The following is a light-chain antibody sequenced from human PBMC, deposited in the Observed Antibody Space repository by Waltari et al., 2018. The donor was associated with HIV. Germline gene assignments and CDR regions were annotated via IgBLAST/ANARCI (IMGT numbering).Light chain of an antibody. Sequence: QSALTQSPSASGSPGQSVNISCTGANGDISDYNYVSWYQQHSDRPPKLIIFEVTKRPSGVPDRFSGSKSGNTASRFVSGLQPEDEATYFFSSFAGTHKLFGGGTKLTVL. CDR3: SSFAGTHKL. CDR2: EVT. CDR1: NGDISDYNY. J-gene: IGLJ2*01. V-gene: IGLV2-8*01.